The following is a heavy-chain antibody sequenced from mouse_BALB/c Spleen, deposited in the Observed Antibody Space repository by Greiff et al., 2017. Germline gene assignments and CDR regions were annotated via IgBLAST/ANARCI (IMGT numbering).Heavy chain of an antibody. CDR1: GFSLTSYG. V-gene: IGHV2-9*02. CDR3: AKRADYGSRPYYAMDY. D-gene: IGHD1-1*01. J-gene: IGHJ4*01. CDR2: IWAGGST. Sequence: QVQLKESGPGLVAPSQSLSITCTVSGFSLTSYGVHWVRQPPGKGLEWLGVIWAGGSTNYNSALMSRLSISKDNSKSQVFLKMNSLQTDDTAMYYCAKRADYGSRPYYAMDYWGQGTSVTVSS.